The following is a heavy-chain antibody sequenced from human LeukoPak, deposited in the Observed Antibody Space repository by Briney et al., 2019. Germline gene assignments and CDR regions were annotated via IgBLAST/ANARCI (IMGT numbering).Heavy chain of an antibody. Sequence: SETLSLTCTVSGGSISSSSYYWGWIRQPPGKGLEWIGSIYYSGSTYYNPSLKSRVTISVDTSKNQFSLKLSSVAAADTAVYYCARQGWGVRGVIMLNWFDPWGQGTLVTVSS. CDR3: ARQGWGVRGVIMLNWFDP. CDR1: GGSISSSSYY. D-gene: IGHD3-10*01. J-gene: IGHJ5*02. CDR2: IYYSGST. V-gene: IGHV4-39*01.